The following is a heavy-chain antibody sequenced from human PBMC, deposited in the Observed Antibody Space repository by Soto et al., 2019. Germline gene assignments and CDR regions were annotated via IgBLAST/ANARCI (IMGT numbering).Heavy chain of an antibody. CDR3: ARDSVAFFDS. D-gene: IGHD2-15*01. CDR2: IYSSGST. Sequence: PSETLSLTCTVSDGSVSSGSYYWSWIRQPPGKGLEWIGYIYSSGSTLYNPSLKSRVIISADTSMNQFSLKLSSVSAADTAVYYCARDSVAFFDSWGQGTLVTVSS. CDR1: DGSVSSGSYY. J-gene: IGHJ4*02. V-gene: IGHV4-61*01.